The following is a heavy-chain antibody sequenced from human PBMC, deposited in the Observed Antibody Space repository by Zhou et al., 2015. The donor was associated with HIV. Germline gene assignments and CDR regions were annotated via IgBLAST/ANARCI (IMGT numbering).Heavy chain of an antibody. CDR1: GYTFSSFG. CDR3: ARVPFAGYSSGWHDY. J-gene: IGHJ4*02. D-gene: IGHD6-19*01. CDR2: ISVYNGNT. V-gene: IGHV1-18*01. Sequence: QVQLVQSAAEVKRPGASVKVSCKASGYTFSSFGISWVRQAPGQGLEWMGWISVYNGNTNYAQQLQGRVTMTTDTSTRTAYMEVRSLRSDDTAVYYCARVPFAGYSSGWHDYWGQGTLVTVSS.